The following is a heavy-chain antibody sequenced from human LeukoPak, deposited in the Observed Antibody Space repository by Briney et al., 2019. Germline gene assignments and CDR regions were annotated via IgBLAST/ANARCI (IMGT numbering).Heavy chain of an antibody. CDR2: ISAYNGNT. Sequence: ASVKVSCKASGYSFTGYYLNWVRQAPGQGLEWMGWISAYNGNTNYAQKIQGRVTMTTDTSTSTAYMELRSLRSDDTAVYYCTRGGKTVPGTGAWFWGQGTLVTVSS. J-gene: IGHJ4*02. CDR1: GYSFTGYY. V-gene: IGHV1-18*04. CDR3: TRGGKTVPGTGAWF. D-gene: IGHD6-19*01.